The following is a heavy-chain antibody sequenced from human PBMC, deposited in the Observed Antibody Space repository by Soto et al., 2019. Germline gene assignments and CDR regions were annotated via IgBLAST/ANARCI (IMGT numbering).Heavy chain of an antibody. CDR2: MQPSTGRT. Sequence: ASVKVSCKASGYSFTSLDINWVRQTAGQGLEWMGWMQPSTGRTGYAQKFQGRVTMTRDTSINTAYMELTTLTSDDTAFYYCARGVSAGVDYWGQGTRATVSS. CDR1: GYSFTSLD. V-gene: IGHV1-8*01. D-gene: IGHD1-26*01. J-gene: IGHJ4*02. CDR3: ARGVSAGVDY.